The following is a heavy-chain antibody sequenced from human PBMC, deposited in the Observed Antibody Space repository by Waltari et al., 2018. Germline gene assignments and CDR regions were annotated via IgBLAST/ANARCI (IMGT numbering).Heavy chain of an antibody. CDR2: TNPIFRTT. D-gene: IGHD2-21*02. V-gene: IGHV1-69*01. CDR3: ATVQKGGLRIRESTQDKWFDP. Sequence: QVQLVQSGPEVRKPGSSVKVSCKASGVSFSMFDITWVRQAPGQGLEWVGGTNPIFRTTNNAQNFQGRVTITADEATNTAYMELSGLGSEDTAVYYCATVQKGGLRIRESTQDKWFDPWGQGTLVTVSS. CDR1: GVSFSMFD. J-gene: IGHJ5*02.